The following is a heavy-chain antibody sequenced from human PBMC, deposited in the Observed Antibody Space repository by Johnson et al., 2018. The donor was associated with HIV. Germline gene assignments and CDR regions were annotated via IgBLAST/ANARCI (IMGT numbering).Heavy chain of an antibody. V-gene: IGHV3-20*04. Sequence: VHLVESGGGLVQPGWSLRLSCAASGFTFDDYGMSWVRQAPGKGLEWVSGINWNGGSTGYADSVKGRFTISRDNSKNTLYLQMNSLRAEDTAVYYCARVIRWGSVRLRHAFYIWGQGTVVTVSS. CDR1: GFTFDDYG. D-gene: IGHD3-16*01. J-gene: IGHJ3*02. CDR2: INWNGGST. CDR3: ARVIRWGSVRLRHAFYI.